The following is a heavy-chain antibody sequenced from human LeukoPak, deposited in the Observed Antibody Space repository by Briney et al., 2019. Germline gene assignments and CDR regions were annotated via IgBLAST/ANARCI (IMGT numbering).Heavy chain of an antibody. V-gene: IGHV3-7*01. Sequence: GGSLRLSCAAYGFTFSNSWMTWLRQAPGKGLEWVATTKPDGSQKYYVYSVKGRFFISRDNVKDSLYLQMDSLRADDTAVYYCARDRGYTSFDFWGQGTLAAVSS. CDR3: ARDRGYTSFDF. J-gene: IGHJ4*02. D-gene: IGHD5-18*01. CDR2: TKPDGSQK. CDR1: GFTFSNSW.